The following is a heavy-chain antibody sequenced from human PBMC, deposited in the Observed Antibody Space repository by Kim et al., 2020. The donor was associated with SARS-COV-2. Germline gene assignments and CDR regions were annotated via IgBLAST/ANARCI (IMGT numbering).Heavy chain of an antibody. D-gene: IGHD6-19*01. V-gene: IGHV5-10-1*01. CDR3: ARQSLAVLAYWYFDL. Sequence: GESLKISCKGSGYSFTSYWISWVRQMPGKGLEWMGRIDPSDSYTNYSPSFQGHVTISADKSISTAYLQWSSLKASDTAMYYCARQSLAVLAYWYFDLWGRGTLVTVSS. J-gene: IGHJ2*01. CDR1: GYSFTSYW. CDR2: IDPSDSYT.